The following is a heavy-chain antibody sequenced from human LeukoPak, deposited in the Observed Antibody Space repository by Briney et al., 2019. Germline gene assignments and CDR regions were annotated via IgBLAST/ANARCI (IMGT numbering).Heavy chain of an antibody. V-gene: IGHV4-4*07. CDR1: GGSISSYY. CDR2: FHASGST. CDR3: ARDRYYYDSSGYYYYFDY. Sequence: SETLSLTCTFSGGSISSYYWSWIRQPAGKGLERIGRFHASGSTNYNPSLKSRVTMSVDTSKNQFSLRLSSVTAADTAVYYCARDRYYYDSSGYYYYFDYWGQGTLVTVSS. D-gene: IGHD3-22*01. J-gene: IGHJ4*02.